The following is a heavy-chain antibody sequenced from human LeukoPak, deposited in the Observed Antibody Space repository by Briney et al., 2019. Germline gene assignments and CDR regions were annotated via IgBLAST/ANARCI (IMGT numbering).Heavy chain of an antibody. D-gene: IGHD6-19*01. CDR2: IYYSGST. Sequence: SETLSLTCTVSGGSISSSSYYWGWIRQPPGKGLEWIGSIYYSGSTYYNPSLKSRVTISVDTSKNQFSLKLSSVTAADTAVYYCARTTYSSGWKDWGQGTLVTVSS. CDR1: GGSISSSSYY. V-gene: IGHV4-39*01. J-gene: IGHJ4*02. CDR3: ARTTYSSGWKD.